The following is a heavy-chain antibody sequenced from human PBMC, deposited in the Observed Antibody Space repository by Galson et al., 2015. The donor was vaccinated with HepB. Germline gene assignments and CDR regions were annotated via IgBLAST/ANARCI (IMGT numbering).Heavy chain of an antibody. CDR2: INVYNGNT. Sequence: SVKVSCKASGYTFNSYGMSWVRQAPGQGLEWMGWINVYNGNTNHAQKVQGRVTMTTDTSTSTAYMELRRLTSDDTAIYYCARDAYQVLYCHGMDFWGKGTTVTFSS. V-gene: IGHV1-18*04. D-gene: IGHD2-2*01. CDR1: GYTFNSYG. CDR3: ARDAYQVLYCHGMDF. J-gene: IGHJ6*04.